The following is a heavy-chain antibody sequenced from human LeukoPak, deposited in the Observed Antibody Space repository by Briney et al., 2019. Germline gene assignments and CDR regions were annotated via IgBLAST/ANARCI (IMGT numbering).Heavy chain of an antibody. V-gene: IGHV1-69*01. J-gene: IGHJ3*02. D-gene: IGHD3-22*01. Sequence: SVKVSCKAFGGTFSSYAISWVRQAPGQGLEWMGGIIPIFGTANYAQKFQGRVTITADESTSTAYMELSSLRSEDTAVYYCARKYYYDSSGYPRAFDIWGQGTMVTVSS. CDR3: ARKYYYDSSGYPRAFDI. CDR2: IIPIFGTA. CDR1: GGTFSSYA.